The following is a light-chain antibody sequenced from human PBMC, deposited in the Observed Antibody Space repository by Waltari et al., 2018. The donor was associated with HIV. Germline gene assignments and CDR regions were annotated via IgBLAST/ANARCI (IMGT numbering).Light chain of an antibody. V-gene: IGKV3-15*01. CDR3: QQYIEWPLT. CDR1: QSISGN. CDR2: AAS. J-gene: IGKJ1*01. Sequence: VMTQSPGTLSVSPGQWATLSCRASQSISGNIAWYKQKPGQAPRLLIFAASARATGVPARFSGSGFGTEFTVSITGLQSEDFAIYHCQQYIEWPLTFGQGTKV.